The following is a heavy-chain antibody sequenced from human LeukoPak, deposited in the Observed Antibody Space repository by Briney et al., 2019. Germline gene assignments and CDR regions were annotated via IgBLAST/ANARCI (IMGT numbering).Heavy chain of an antibody. CDR3: ARVLDGGSYPNFDY. D-gene: IGHD1-26*01. CDR2: INHSGST. V-gene: IGHV4-34*01. Sequence: SETLSLTCTVSGGSISSYYWTWIRQPPGKGLEWIGEINHSGSTNYNPSLKSRVTISVDTSKNQFSLKLNSVTAADTAVYYCARVLDGGSYPNFDYWGQGNLVTVFS. CDR1: GGSISSYY. J-gene: IGHJ4*02.